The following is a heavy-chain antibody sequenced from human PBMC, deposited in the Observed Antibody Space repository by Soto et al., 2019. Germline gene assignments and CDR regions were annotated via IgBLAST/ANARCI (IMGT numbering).Heavy chain of an antibody. CDR1: GGSISSTSYY. J-gene: IGHJ4*02. CDR3: ASHGSSSAYYIDY. CDR2: IYYSGST. D-gene: IGHD6-13*01. Sequence: SETLYLTCNVSGGSISSTSYYWGWIRQPPGKGLEWIGSIYYSGSTYYNPSLRSRVTISVDTSKNQFSLNLSSVTAADTAVYFCASHGSSSAYYIDYWRQGILVTVSS. V-gene: IGHV4-39*01.